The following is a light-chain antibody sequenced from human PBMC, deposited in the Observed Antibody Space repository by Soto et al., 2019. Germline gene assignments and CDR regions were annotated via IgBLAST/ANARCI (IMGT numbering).Light chain of an antibody. CDR2: DAS. Sequence: EIVLTQSPATLSLSPGERATLSCRASQSVSSYLAWYQQKPGQAPRLLIYDASNRATGIPARFSGSGSGTDFTLTISSLEPEDFAVYYCQQRSNWPPRITFGGGTKGDIK. CDR1: QSVSSY. V-gene: IGKV3-11*01. CDR3: QQRSNWPPRIT. J-gene: IGKJ4*01.